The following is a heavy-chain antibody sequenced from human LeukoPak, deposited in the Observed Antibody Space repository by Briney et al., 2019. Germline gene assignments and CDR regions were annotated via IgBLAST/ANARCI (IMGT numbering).Heavy chain of an antibody. J-gene: IGHJ4*02. CDR2: ISYDGSNK. Sequence: GGSLRLSCAASGFTFSSYAIYWVRQAPGKGLEWVAFISYDGSNKYYADSVKGRFTISRDNSKNTLYLQMNSLRAEDTAVYYCARRGYYYDSSGYYSWGQGTLVTVSS. CDR1: GFTFSSYA. V-gene: IGHV3-30*14. D-gene: IGHD3-22*01. CDR3: ARRGYYYDSSGYYS.